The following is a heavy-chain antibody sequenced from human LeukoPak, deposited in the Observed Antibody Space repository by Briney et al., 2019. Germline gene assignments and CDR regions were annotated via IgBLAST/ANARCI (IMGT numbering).Heavy chain of an antibody. CDR3: AGGDGDDLFFDY. D-gene: IGHD4-17*01. CDR2: INAGNGNT. V-gene: IGHV1-3*01. CDR1: GYTFTSYA. Sequence: GASVKVSCKASGYTFTSYAMHWVRQAPGQRLEWMGWINAGNGNTKYSQKFQGRVTITRDTSASTAYMELSSLRSEDTAVYYCAGGDGDDLFFDYWGQGTLVTVSS. J-gene: IGHJ4*02.